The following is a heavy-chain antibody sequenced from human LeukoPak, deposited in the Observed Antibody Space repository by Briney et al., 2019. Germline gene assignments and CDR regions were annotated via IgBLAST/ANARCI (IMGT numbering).Heavy chain of an antibody. D-gene: IGHD5/OR15-5a*01. CDR2: ISSSSSYT. J-gene: IGHJ4*02. V-gene: IGHV3-11*05. Sequence: GGSLRLSCAASGFTFSDYYMSWIRQAPGKGLEWISYISSSSSYTNYVDSVKGRFTISRDNAKNSLYLHMNSLRAEDTAVYYCVRAVSVSSYYFDCWGQGTLVTVSS. CDR1: GFTFSDYY. CDR3: VRAVSVSSYYFDC.